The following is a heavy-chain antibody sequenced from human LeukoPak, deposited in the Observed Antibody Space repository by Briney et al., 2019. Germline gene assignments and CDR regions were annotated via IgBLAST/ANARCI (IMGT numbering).Heavy chain of an antibody. CDR1: GFTFSSYA. J-gene: IGHJ4*02. CDR2: ISYDGSNK. CDR3: ARGLPFDY. Sequence: GGSLRLSCAASGFTFSSYAMHWVRQAPGKGLEWVAVISYDGSNKYYADSVKGRFTISRDNSKNTLYLQMNSLRAEDTAVYYCARGLPFDYWGQGTLVTVSS. D-gene: IGHD5-18*01. V-gene: IGHV3-30-3*01.